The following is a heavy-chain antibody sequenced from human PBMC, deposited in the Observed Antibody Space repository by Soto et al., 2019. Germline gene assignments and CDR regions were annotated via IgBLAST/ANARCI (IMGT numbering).Heavy chain of an antibody. Sequence: SETLSLTCTVSGVSISSYIWSWIRQPPGQGLEWIGYIDHGGSTNYNPALRSRITISKDTSKKQVSLRLTSVTAADTAVYYCASPERDYWGQGSLVTVSS. CDR1: GVSISSYI. D-gene: IGHD1-1*01. J-gene: IGHJ4*02. CDR2: IDHGGST. CDR3: ASPERDY. V-gene: IGHV4-59*01.